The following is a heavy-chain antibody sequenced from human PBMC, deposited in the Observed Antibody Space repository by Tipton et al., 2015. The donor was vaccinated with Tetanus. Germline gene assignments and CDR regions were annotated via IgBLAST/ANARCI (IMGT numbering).Heavy chain of an antibody. V-gene: IGHV4-39*07. Sequence: TLSLTCTVSGASSTSGDYYWAWIRQPPGKGPEWIGSIYYTGSTYYNPSLINRVTISVDTSKNQFSLRLTSVTAADTAVYFCARGLDPYKSGNFWGQGTLVTVSS. J-gene: IGHJ4*02. CDR2: IYYTGST. D-gene: IGHD5-24*01. CDR1: GASSTSGDYY. CDR3: ARGLDPYKSGNF.